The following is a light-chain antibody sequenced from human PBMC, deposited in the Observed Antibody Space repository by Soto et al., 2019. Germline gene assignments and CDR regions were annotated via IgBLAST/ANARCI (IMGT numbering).Light chain of an antibody. CDR3: QHYGTTPWT. V-gene: IGKV3-20*01. Sequence: ENVLTQSPGTLSLSPGERATLSCRASQSITSNSLAWYQQKPGQAPRLLIYGASRRATGIPDRFSGSGSGTDFTLTISSVEPEDFAVYYCQHYGTTPWTFGQGTKVGIK. CDR1: QSITSNS. J-gene: IGKJ1*01. CDR2: GAS.